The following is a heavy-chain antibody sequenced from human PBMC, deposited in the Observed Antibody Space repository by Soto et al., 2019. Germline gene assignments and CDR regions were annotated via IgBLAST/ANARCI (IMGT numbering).Heavy chain of an antibody. J-gene: IGHJ4*02. D-gene: IGHD6-6*01. CDR3: ARGRGKSSSLATLQY. CDR2: INHSGST. Sequence: SETLSLTCAVYGGSFSGYYWSWIRQPPGKGLEWIGEINHSGSTNYNPSLKSRVTISVDTSKNQFSLKLSSVTAADTAVYYCARGRGKSSSLATLQYWGQGTLVTVSS. CDR1: GGSFSGYY. V-gene: IGHV4-34*01.